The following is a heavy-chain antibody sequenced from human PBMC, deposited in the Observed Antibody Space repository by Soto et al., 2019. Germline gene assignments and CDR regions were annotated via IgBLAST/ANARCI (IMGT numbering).Heavy chain of an antibody. Sequence: QVQLVESGGGVVQPGRSLRLSCAASGFTFSSYGMHWVRQAPGKGLEWVAVISYDGSNKYYADSVKGRFTISRDNSKNTLYLQMKSLRGEDKAVYYCAKDLGYCSGGSCYYYYYYMDVWGKGTTVTVSS. CDR1: GFTFSSYG. V-gene: IGHV3-30*18. CDR2: ISYDGSNK. D-gene: IGHD2-15*01. J-gene: IGHJ6*03. CDR3: AKDLGYCSGGSCYYYYYYMDV.